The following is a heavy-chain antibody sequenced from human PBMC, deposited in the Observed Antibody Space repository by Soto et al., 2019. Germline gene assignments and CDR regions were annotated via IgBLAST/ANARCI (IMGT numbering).Heavy chain of an antibody. V-gene: IGHV3-9*01. CDR3: AKELYGDGPFDP. Sequence: GGSLRLSCAASGFTFDDYAMHWVRQAPGKGLEWVSGISWNSGSIGYADSVKGRFTISRDNAKNSLYLQMNSLRAEDTALYYCAKELYGDGPFDPWGQGTLVTVSS. D-gene: IGHD4-17*01. CDR1: GFTFDDYA. CDR2: ISWNSGSI. J-gene: IGHJ5*02.